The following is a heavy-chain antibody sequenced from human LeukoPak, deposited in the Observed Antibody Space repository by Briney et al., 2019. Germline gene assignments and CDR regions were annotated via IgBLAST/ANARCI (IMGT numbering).Heavy chain of an antibody. Sequence: ASVKVSCKASGYTFTGYYMHWVRQAPGQGLEWMGWINPNSGGTNYVQKFQGRVTMTRDTSISTAYMELSRLRSDDTAVYYCARTYYYDSSGYYYGYWGQGTLVTVSS. CDR1: GYTFTGYY. J-gene: IGHJ4*02. CDR3: ARTYYYDSSGYYYGY. CDR2: INPNSGGT. D-gene: IGHD3-22*01. V-gene: IGHV1-2*02.